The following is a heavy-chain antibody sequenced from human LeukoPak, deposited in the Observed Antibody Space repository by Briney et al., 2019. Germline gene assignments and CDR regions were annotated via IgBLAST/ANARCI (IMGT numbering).Heavy chain of an antibody. J-gene: IGHJ4*02. CDR1: GFTFSTYA. CDR3: ARDQGYCTTTSCYSIGGYFDY. V-gene: IGHV3-30-3*01. Sequence: GRSLRLSCAASGFTFSTYAMHWVRQAPGKGLEWVAVISYDGSNRYADSVKGLFTISRDSSRHTVYLQMNSLRDEDTAVYYCARDQGYCTTTSCYSIGGYFDYWGQGTLVTVSS. CDR2: ISYDGSNR. D-gene: IGHD2-2*01.